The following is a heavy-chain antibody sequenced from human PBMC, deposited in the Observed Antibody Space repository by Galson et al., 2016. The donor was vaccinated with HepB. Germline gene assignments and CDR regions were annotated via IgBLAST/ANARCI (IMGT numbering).Heavy chain of an antibody. CDR1: GFPLSTRGMR. D-gene: IGHD3-22*01. CDR2: IDWDDDK. CDR3: ARRSSFDTSADFDY. V-gene: IGHV2-70*04. J-gene: IGHJ4*02. Sequence: LVKPTQTLTLTCTFSGFPLSTRGMRVSWIRQPPGKAMEWLARIDWDDDKFYSTPLKTRLTISKDTSKNQGVLTMTNVDPVDTATYYCARRSSFDTSADFDYWGQGTLVTVSS.